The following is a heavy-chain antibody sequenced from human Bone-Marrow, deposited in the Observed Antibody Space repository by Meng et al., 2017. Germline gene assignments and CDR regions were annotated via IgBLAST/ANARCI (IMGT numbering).Heavy chain of an antibody. J-gene: IGHJ3*02. CDR3: AGRLRDIVATITSAFDI. V-gene: IGHV1-2*06. D-gene: IGHD5-12*01. Sequence: ASVKVSCKASGYTFTGYYMHWVRQAPGQGLEWMGRINPNSGGTNYAQKFQGRVTMTRDTSISTAYMELSRLRSDDTAVYYCAGRLRDIVATITSAFDIWGQGTMVTVSS. CDR2: INPNSGGT. CDR1: GYTFTGYY.